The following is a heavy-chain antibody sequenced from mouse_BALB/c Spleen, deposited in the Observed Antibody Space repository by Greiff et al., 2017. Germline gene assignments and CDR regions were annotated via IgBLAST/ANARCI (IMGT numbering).Heavy chain of an antibody. D-gene: IGHD5-5*01. CDR2: IRSKSNNYAT. J-gene: IGHJ4*01. CDR1: GFTFNTYA. CDR3: VRHGTTPMDY. V-gene: IGHV10-1*02. Sequence: EVQRVESGGGLVQPKGSLKLSCAASGFTFNTYAMNWVRQAPGKGLEWVARIRSKSNNYATYYADSVKDRFTISRDDSQSMLYLQMNNLKTEDTAMYYCVRHGTTPMDYWGQGTSVTVSS.